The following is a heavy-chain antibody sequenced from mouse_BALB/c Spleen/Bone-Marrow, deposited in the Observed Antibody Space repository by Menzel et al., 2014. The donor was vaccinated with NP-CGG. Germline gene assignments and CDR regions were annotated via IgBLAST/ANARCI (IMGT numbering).Heavy chain of an antibody. J-gene: IGHJ4*01. D-gene: IGHD2-2*01. CDR2: INPYNGGT. Sequence: EVQLRQSGPELVKPGVSMKISCKASGYSFSGYTMNWVKQSHGKNLEWIGLINPYNGGTSYNQKFKGKATLTVDKSSSTAYMGLLSLTSEDSAVYYCARDGYDRVYAMDYWGQGTSVTVSS. V-gene: IGHV1-18*01. CDR3: ARDGYDRVYAMDY. CDR1: GYSFSGYT.